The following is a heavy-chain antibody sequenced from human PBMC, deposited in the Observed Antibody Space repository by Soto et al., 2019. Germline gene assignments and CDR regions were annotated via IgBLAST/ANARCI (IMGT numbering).Heavy chain of an antibody. CDR2: INAGNGNT. J-gene: IGHJ4*02. D-gene: IGHD6-19*01. CDR3: ARAVAVPADFEY. V-gene: IGHV1-3*01. Sequence: ASVKVSCKASGYTFTSYAMHWVRQAPGQRLEWMGWINAGNGNTKYSQKFQGRVTITRDTSASTAYMELSSLRSEDTAVYYCARAVAVPADFEYWGEGTLVTVSS. CDR1: GYTFTSYA.